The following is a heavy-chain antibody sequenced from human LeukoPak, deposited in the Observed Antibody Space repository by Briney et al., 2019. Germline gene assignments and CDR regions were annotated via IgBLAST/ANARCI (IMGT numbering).Heavy chain of an antibody. J-gene: IGHJ4*02. CDR2: IYYSGST. CDR3: ARGDRSEDY. D-gene: IGHD3-16*02. CDR1: VGSISSYY. Sequence: SESLSLTCTVSVGSISSYYWSWIRKPPWKGLEWIGYIYYSGSTNYNPSLKSRVTISVDTSKNQFSLELSSVTAADTAVYYCARGDRSEDYWGQGTLATVSS. V-gene: IGHV4-59*01.